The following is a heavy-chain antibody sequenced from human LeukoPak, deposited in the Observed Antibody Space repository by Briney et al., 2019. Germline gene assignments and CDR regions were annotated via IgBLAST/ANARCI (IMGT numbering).Heavy chain of an antibody. Sequence: PSETLSLTCTVSGYSISSGYYWSWIRQPAGKGLEWMGRMSTSGSTNYNPSLKSRFTMSVDTSKNQFSLKLSSVTAADTAVYFSYYDSSAVVIWGQGTMVTVSS. CDR2: MSTSGST. CDR1: GYSISSGYY. J-gene: IGHJ3*02. D-gene: IGHD3-22*01. CDR3: YYDSSAVVI. V-gene: IGHV4-4*07.